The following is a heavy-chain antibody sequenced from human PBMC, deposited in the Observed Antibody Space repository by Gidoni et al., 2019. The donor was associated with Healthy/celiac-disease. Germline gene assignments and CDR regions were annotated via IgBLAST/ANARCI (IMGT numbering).Heavy chain of an antibody. D-gene: IGHD4-17*01. CDR3: ARDRGDYGDLDAFDI. J-gene: IGHJ3*02. CDR1: GYTFTSYY. CDR2: INPSGGST. V-gene: IGHV1-46*01. Sequence: QVQLVQSGAEVKKPGASVKVSCKASGYTFTSYYMHWVRQAPGQGLEWMGIINPSGGSTSYAQKFQGRVTMTRDTSTSTVYMELSSLRSEDTAVYYCARDRGDYGDLDAFDIWGQGTMVTVSS.